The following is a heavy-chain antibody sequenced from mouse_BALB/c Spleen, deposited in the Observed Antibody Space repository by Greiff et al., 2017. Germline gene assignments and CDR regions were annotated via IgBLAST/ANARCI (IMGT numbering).Heavy chain of an antibody. CDR3: ARPHSSGYVGWFAY. V-gene: IGHV3-6*02. J-gene: IGHJ3*01. Sequence: DVQLQESGPGLVKPSQSLSLTCPVTGYSITRGYYWNWIRQFPGNKLEWMGYISYDGSNNYNPSLKNRISITRDTSKNQFFLKLNSVTTEDTATYYCARPHSSGYVGWFAYWGQGTLVTVSA. CDR2: ISYDGSN. CDR1: GYSITRGYY. D-gene: IGHD3-1*01.